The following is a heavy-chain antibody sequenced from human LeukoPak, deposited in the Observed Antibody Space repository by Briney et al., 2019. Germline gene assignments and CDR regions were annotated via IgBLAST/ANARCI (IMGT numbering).Heavy chain of an antibody. CDR1: DVTFSTFT. Sequence: GGSLRLSCAASDVTFSTFTMHWVRQAPGKGLEWVSSISSSSRTVNYADSVQGRFIVSRDNANNSMFLQMNDLRREDTAVYYCAKGSPRGGLDSWGQGTLVTVSP. CDR3: AKGSPRGGLDS. V-gene: IGHV3-48*01. J-gene: IGHJ4*02. CDR2: ISSSSRTV. D-gene: IGHD1-14*01.